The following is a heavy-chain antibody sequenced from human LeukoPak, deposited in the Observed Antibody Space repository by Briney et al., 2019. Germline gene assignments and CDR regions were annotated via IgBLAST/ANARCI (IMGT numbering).Heavy chain of an antibody. Sequence: GGSLRLSCAASGFTFSDYYMSWIRQAPGKGLEWVSYISSSGSTIYYADSVKGRFTISRDNAKNSLYLQMNSLRAEDTAVYYCARVVSPYIVVVVAATPDYWGQGTLVTVSP. CDR1: GFTFSDYY. D-gene: IGHD2-15*01. J-gene: IGHJ4*02. CDR3: ARVVSPYIVVVVAATPDY. V-gene: IGHV3-11*01. CDR2: ISSSGSTI.